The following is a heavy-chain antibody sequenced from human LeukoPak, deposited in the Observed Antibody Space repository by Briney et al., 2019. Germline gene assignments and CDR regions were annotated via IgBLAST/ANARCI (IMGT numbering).Heavy chain of an antibody. CDR3: ARLETLLWFGELLWSWFDP. D-gene: IGHD3-10*01. V-gene: IGHV5-51*01. Sequence: GESLKTSCKGSGYSFTSYWIGWVRQMPGKGLEWMGIIYPGDSDTRYSPSFQGQVTISADKSISTAYLQWSSLKASDTAMYYCARLETLLWFGELLWSWFDPWGQGTLVTVSS. J-gene: IGHJ5*02. CDR1: GYSFTSYW. CDR2: IYPGDSDT.